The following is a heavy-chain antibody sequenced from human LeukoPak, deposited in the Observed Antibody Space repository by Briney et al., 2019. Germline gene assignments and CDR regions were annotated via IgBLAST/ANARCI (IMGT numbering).Heavy chain of an antibody. J-gene: IGHJ4*02. D-gene: IGHD3-10*01. Sequence: ASVKVSCKASGYTFTGYYMHWVRQAPGQGLEWMGWINPNSGGTSYAQKFQGRVTMTRDTSLSTAYMELNRLTSDDTAVFYCAREGPPGDTNPHFDYWGQGTLVTVSS. V-gene: IGHV1-2*02. CDR1: GYTFTGYY. CDR2: INPNSGGT. CDR3: AREGPPGDTNPHFDY.